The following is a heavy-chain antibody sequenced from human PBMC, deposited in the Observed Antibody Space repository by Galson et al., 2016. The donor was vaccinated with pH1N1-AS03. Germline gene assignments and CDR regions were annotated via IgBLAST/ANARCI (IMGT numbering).Heavy chain of an antibody. V-gene: IGHV1-3*04. J-gene: IGHJ4*02. D-gene: IGHD6-25*01. CDR1: GYRFNIYD. Sequence: SVKVSCKASGYRFNIYDMHWVRQAPGQRPEWMGWINTGNGNTKYSQKFQGRITITRDTSATTAYMELSSLKFEDTAVYYCTRIRGGTAAAVAAWVHWGQGTLVTVSS. CDR2: INTGNGNT. CDR3: TRIRGGTAAAVAAWVH.